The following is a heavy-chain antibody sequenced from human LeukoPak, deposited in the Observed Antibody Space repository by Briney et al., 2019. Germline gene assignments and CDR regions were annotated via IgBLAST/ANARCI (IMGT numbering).Heavy chain of an antibody. CDR3: ARGDYGDYGPPRAYYMDV. V-gene: IGHV1-69*05. CDR2: IIHIFGTA. CDR1: GGAFSSYA. J-gene: IGHJ6*03. Sequence: ASVKVSCKASGGAFSSYAISWVRQAPGQGLEWMGGIIHIFGTANYAQKFQGRVTITTDESTSTAYMELSSLRSEDTAVYYCARGDYGDYGPPRAYYMDVWGKGTTVTVSS. D-gene: IGHD4-17*01.